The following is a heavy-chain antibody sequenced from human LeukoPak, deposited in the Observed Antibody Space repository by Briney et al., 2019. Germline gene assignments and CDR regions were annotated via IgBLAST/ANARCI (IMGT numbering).Heavy chain of an antibody. Sequence: SETLSLTCTVSGGSISSYYWSWIRQPPGKGLEWIGYIYYSGSTNYNPSLKSRVTISVDTSKNQFSLKLSSVTAADTAVYYCARSSTGLSSSWYYYYYGMDVWGQGTTVTVSS. CDR3: ARSSTGLSSSWYYYYYGMDV. J-gene: IGHJ6*02. CDR1: GGSISSYY. CDR2: IYYSGST. D-gene: IGHD6-13*01. V-gene: IGHV4-59*01.